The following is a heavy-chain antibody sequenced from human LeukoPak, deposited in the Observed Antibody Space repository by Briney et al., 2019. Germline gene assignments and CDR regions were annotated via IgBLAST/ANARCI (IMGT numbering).Heavy chain of an antibody. D-gene: IGHD6-6*01. CDR3: ARLWDSSSSLDY. CDR1: GGSISSYY. J-gene: IGHJ4*02. V-gene: IGHV4-59*08. Sequence: SETLSLTCTVSGGSISSYYWTWIRQPPGKGLGLEWIGYIYYSGGTNYNPSLKSRVTISIDTSKNQVSLRLSSVTAADTAVYYCARLWDSSSSLDYWGQGTLVTVSS. CDR2: IYYSGGT.